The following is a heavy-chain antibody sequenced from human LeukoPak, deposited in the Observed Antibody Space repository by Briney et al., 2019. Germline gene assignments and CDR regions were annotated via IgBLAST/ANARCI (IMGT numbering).Heavy chain of an antibody. CDR1: GYTFTSYD. J-gene: IGHJ4*02. CDR2: INPKSGAA. Sequence: EASVKVSRKASGYTFTSYDINWVRQAPGQGLEWLGWINPKSGAADYAQQFRGRVTMTRDTTTNTDYMEKKRVTSDDTAVYCARGAEAETSPLDFWGQGTLVIVS. CDR3: ARGAEAETSPLDF. V-gene: IGHV1-2*02. D-gene: IGHD6-13*01.